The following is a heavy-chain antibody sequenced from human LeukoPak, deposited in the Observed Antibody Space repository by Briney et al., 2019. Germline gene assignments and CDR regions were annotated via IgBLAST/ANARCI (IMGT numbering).Heavy chain of an antibody. CDR3: ARGVVVVAATYGWFDP. V-gene: IGHV3-21*01. D-gene: IGHD2-15*01. J-gene: IGHJ5*02. CDR2: ISSSSSYI. Sequence: GGSLRLSCAASGFTFSYYSMNWVRQAPGKGLEWVSSISSSSSYIYYADSVKGRFTISRDNAKNSLYLQMNSLRAEDTAVYYCARGVVVVAATYGWFDPWAQGTLVTVSS. CDR1: GFTFSYYS.